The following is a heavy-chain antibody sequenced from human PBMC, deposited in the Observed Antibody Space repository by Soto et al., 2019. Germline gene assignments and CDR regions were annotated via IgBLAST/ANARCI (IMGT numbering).Heavy chain of an antibody. CDR3: ARGPTVRGVIIWSYWFDP. CDR1: GGTFSSYA. Sequence: GAPVKVSCKASGGTFSSYAISWGRQAPGQRVEWMGGIIPIFGTANYAQKFQGRVTITADESTSTAYMELSSLRSEDTAVYYCARGPTVRGVIIWSYWFDPWGQGTLVTVSS. V-gene: IGHV1-69*13. D-gene: IGHD3-10*01. CDR2: IIPIFGTA. J-gene: IGHJ5*02.